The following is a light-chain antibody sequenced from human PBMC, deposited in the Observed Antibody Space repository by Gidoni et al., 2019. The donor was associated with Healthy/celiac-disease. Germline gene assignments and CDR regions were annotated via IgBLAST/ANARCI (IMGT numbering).Light chain of an antibody. J-gene: IGLJ2*01. CDR1: SSDVGGYNY. V-gene: IGLV2-14*01. CDR2: EVS. Sequence: QSALTPPASVSGSPGQSITISCTGTSSDVGGYNYVSWYQQHPGKAPKLMIYEVSNRPSGVSNRFSGSKSGNTASLTISGLQAEDEADYDCSSYTSSSTLVVFGGGTKLTVL. CDR3: SSYTSSSTLVV.